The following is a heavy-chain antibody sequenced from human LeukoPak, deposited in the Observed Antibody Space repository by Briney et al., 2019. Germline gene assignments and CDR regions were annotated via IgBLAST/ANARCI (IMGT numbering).Heavy chain of an antibody. V-gene: IGHV4-59*01. J-gene: IGHJ5*02. D-gene: IGHD5-12*01. CDR3: ARSLVGLSNWFDP. CDR2: IYYSGRT. Sequence: SQNLSPTCTVFGGSISSYYWSWIRPPPGKGLEWIGYIYYSGRTTYNPSLKSRVTISVDTSKNQFSLKLSSVTAADTAVYYCARSLVGLSNWFDPWGQGTLVTVSS. CDR1: GGSISSYY.